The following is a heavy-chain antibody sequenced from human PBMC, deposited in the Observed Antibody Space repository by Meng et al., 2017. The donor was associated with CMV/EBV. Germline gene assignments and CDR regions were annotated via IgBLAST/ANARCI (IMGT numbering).Heavy chain of an antibody. J-gene: IGHJ3*02. CDR1: GFTFSSYA. Sequence: GESLKISCAASGFTFSSYAMSWVRQAPGKGLEWVSAISGSGGSTYYADSVKGRFTISRDNSKNTLYLQMNSLRAEDTAVYYCAKKLAFTVDTDAFDIWGQGTMVTVS. D-gene: IGHD6-19*01. CDR3: AKKLAFTVDTDAFDI. V-gene: IGHV3-23*01. CDR2: ISGSGGST.